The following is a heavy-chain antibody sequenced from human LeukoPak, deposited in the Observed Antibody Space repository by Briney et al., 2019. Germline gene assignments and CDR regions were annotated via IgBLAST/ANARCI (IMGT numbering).Heavy chain of an antibody. CDR1: GFTFSSYG. CDR3: AKDLSYGHY. V-gene: IGHV3-30*18. J-gene: IGHJ4*02. D-gene: IGHD5-18*01. Sequence: PGRSLRLSCAASGFTFSSYGMHWVRQAPGKGLERVAVISYDGSNKYYADSVKGRFTISRDNSKNTLYLQMNSLRAEDTAVYYCAKDLSYGHYWGQGTLVTVSS. CDR2: ISYDGSNK.